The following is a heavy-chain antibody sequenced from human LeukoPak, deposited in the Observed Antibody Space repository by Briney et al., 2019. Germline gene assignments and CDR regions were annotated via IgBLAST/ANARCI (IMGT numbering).Heavy chain of an antibody. Sequence: GGSLRLSCAASGFTFSSYDMHWVRQATGKGLEWVSAIGTAGDTYYPGSVKGRFTISRENAKNSLYLQMNSLRAGDTAVYYYARDSLEGAFDIWGQGTMVTVSS. V-gene: IGHV3-13*01. CDR1: GFTFSSYD. CDR2: IGTAGDT. J-gene: IGHJ3*02. CDR3: ARDSLEGAFDI.